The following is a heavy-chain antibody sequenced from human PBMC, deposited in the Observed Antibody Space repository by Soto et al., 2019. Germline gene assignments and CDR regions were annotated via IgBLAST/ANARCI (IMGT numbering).Heavy chain of an antibody. V-gene: IGHV3-66*01. CDR1: GVTVSSNY. Sequence: EVQLVESGGGLVQPGGSLRLSCAASGVTVSSNYMSWVPQAPGKGLEWVSVIYSGGSTYYAESMKGRFTISRDNSENTLYLQMNSMRAEDTAVDYCARTCRGGTCSVDYWGRGTMGTVSP. J-gene: IGHJ4*02. CDR3: ARTCRGGTCSVDY. CDR2: IYSGGST. D-gene: IGHD2-15*01.